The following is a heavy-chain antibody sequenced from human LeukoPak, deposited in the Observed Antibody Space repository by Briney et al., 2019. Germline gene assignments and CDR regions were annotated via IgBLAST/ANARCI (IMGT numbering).Heavy chain of an antibody. CDR2: INPSGGST. V-gene: IGHV1-46*03. Sequence: ASVKVSCKASGYTFTSYYMHWVRQAPGQGLEWMGIINPSGGSTSYAQKFRGRVTMTRDTSTSTVYMELSSLRSEDTAVYYCAIDSGTGITMIVVVTDAFDIWGQGTMVTVSS. CDR1: GYTFTSYY. J-gene: IGHJ3*02. D-gene: IGHD3-22*01. CDR3: AIDSGTGITMIVVVTDAFDI.